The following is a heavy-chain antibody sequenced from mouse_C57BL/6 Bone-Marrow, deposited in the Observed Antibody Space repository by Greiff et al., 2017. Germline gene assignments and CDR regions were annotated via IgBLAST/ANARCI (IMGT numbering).Heavy chain of an antibody. J-gene: IGHJ3*01. CDR2: ISDGGSYT. V-gene: IGHV5-4*03. CDR3: ARANYYGSSGFAY. D-gene: IGHD1-1*01. Sequence: EVMLVESGGGLVKPGGSLKLSCAASGFTFSSYAMSWVRQTPEKRLEWVATISDGGSYTYYPDNVKGRFTISRDNAKNNLYLQMSHLKSEDTAMYYCARANYYGSSGFAYWGQGTLVTVSA. CDR1: GFTFSSYA.